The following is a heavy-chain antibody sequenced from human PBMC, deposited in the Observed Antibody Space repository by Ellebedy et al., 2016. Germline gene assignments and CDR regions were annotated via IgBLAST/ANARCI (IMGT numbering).Heavy chain of an antibody. CDR2: IIPIFGTA. D-gene: IGHD4-11*01. CDR1: GGTFSSYA. CDR3: AREVVTTGSYNWFNP. J-gene: IGHJ5*02. Sequence: SVKVSXXASGGTFSSYAISWVRQAPGQGLEWMGGIIPIFGTANYAQKFQGRVTITADESTSTAYMELSSLRSEDTAVYYCAREVVTTGSYNWFNPWGQGTLVTVSS. V-gene: IGHV1-69*13.